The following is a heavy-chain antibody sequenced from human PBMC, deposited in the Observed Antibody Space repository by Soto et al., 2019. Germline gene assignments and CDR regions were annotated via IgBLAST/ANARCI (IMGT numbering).Heavy chain of an antibody. V-gene: IGHV3-30*18. CDR2: ISYDGTKK. CDR1: GFTFSSYG. CDR3: AKVGSIAVYHYHYALDV. D-gene: IGHD6-6*01. Sequence: QVQLMESGGGVVQPGKSLRLSCVGSGFTFSSYGMHWVRQAPGKGLEWVAGISYDGTKKYYGESVKGRFSISRDNSRQTVYLQMDSLRAEDTAVYYCAKVGSIAVYHYHYALDVWGQGTTVTVSS. J-gene: IGHJ6*02.